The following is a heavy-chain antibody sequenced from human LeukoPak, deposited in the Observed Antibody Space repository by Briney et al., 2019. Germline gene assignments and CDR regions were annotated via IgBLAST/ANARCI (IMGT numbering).Heavy chain of an antibody. CDR3: AKFALRYCSGGSCHPFDY. J-gene: IGHJ4*02. Sequence: GSLRLSCAASGFTFSSYGMSWVRQAPGKGLEWVSAISGSGGSTYYADSVKGRFIISRDNSKNTLYLQMNSLRAEDTAVYYCAKFALRYCSGGSCHPFDYWGQGTLVTVSS. D-gene: IGHD2-15*01. CDR2: ISGSGGST. V-gene: IGHV3-23*01. CDR1: GFTFSSYG.